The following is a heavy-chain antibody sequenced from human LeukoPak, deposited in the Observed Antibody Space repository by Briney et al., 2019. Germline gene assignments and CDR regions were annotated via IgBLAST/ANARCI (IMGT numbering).Heavy chain of an antibody. D-gene: IGHD3-16*01. V-gene: IGHV3-73*01. Sequence: GGSLRLSCAASGFTFSGSGMRWVRQASGKGLEWVGRIRSKANNYATAYAASVKGRFTISRDDSKNTAYLQMNSLKTEDTAVYYCTMLGDYWGQGTLVTVSS. CDR2: IRSKANNYAT. CDR3: TMLGDY. J-gene: IGHJ4*02. CDR1: GFTFSGSG.